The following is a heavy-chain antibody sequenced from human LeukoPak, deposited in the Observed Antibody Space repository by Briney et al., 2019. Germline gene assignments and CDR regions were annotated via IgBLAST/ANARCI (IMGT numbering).Heavy chain of an antibody. V-gene: IGHV4-39*01. CDR2: IYYSGST. J-gene: IGHJ4*02. D-gene: IGHD3-22*01. CDR3: ASPNSRYDSSGYYYAFDY. CDR1: GGSISSSSYY. Sequence: SETLSLTCTVSGGSISSSSYYWGWIRQPPGKGLEWIGSIYYSGSTYYNPSLKSRVTISVDTSKNQFSLKLSSVTAADTAVYYCASPNSRYDSSGYYYAFDYWGQGTLVTVSS.